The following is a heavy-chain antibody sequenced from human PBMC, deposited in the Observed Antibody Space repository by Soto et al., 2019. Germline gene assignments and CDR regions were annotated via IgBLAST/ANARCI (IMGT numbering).Heavy chain of an antibody. J-gene: IGHJ5*02. CDR2: IYYSGST. V-gene: IGHV4-39*01. D-gene: IGHD2-2*01. Sequence: PSETLSLTCTVSGGSISSSSYYWGWIRQPPGKGLEWIGSIYYSGSTYYNPSLKSRVTISVDTSKNQFSLKLSSVTAADTAVYYCARGDIVVVQENWFDPWGQGTLVTVSS. CDR3: ARGDIVVVQENWFDP. CDR1: GGSISSSSYY.